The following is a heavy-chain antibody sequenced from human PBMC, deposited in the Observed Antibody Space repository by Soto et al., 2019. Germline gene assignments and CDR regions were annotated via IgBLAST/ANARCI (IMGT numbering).Heavy chain of an antibody. CDR2: IVPIFATA. CDR3: APGVLGVNYYYGMDD. V-gene: IGHV1-69*12. Sequence: QVQLVQSGAEVKKPGSSVKVSCKASGGTFSSYAINWVRQAPGQGLEWMGGIVPIFATADYAQKFQGRVTITAEESTSTAYMALSGLRSEDTAVYYCAPGVLGVNYYYGMDDWGQGTTVTVSS. J-gene: IGHJ6*02. D-gene: IGHD3-16*01. CDR1: GGTFSSYA.